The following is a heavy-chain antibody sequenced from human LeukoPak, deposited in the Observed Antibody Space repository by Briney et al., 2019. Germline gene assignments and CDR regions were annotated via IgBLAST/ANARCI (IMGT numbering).Heavy chain of an antibody. CDR3: AKTSWFGKLLDY. V-gene: IGHV3-23*01. CDR1: GFTFSSYA. J-gene: IGHJ4*02. CDR2: ISGSGGST. D-gene: IGHD3-10*01. Sequence: GGSLRLSCAASGFTFSSYAMSWVRQAPGKGLEWVSAISGSGGSTYYADSVKGRFTVSRDNSKNTLYLQMNSLRAEDTAVYYCAKTSWFGKLLDYWGQGTLVTVSS.